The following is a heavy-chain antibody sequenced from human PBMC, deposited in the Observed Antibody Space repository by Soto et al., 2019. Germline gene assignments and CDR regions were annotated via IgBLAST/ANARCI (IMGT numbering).Heavy chain of an antibody. Sequence: SEAPSLSRPVSGRTFNINAYFRYLAWIRQPPGKVLEWIGSIDNGGNTHYNAPLKSRVIISADTSKNQFSLSLNSVTAADTAVYYCVKRSLLMAPTWGQGIQVTVSS. CDR3: VKRSLLMAPT. J-gene: IGHJ4*02. CDR1: GRTFNINAYFRY. CDR2: IDNGGNT. D-gene: IGHD1-26*01. V-gene: IGHV4-39*01.